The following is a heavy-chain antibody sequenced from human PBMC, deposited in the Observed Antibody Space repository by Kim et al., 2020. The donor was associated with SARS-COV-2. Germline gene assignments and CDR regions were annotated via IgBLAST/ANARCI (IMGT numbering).Heavy chain of an antibody. V-gene: IGHV1-46*01. Sequence: ASVKVSCKASGYTLTNYYVHWVRQAPGQGLEWMGIINPSSGSTAYAQKFQGRVTVTRDTSTSTVYMELSSLRSEDTAVYYCARVSYRGYDKDWYHYYSMEVWGQGTAVTVSS. CDR1: GYTLTNYY. CDR2: INPSSGST. J-gene: IGHJ6*02. D-gene: IGHD1-26*01. CDR3: ARVSYRGYDKDWYHYYSMEV.